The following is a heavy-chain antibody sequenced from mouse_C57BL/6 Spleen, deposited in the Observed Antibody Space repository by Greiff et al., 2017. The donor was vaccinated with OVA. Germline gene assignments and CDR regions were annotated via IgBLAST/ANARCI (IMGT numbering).Heavy chain of an antibody. D-gene: IGHD1-1*01. CDR2: IYPGDGDT. V-gene: IGHV1-80*01. Sequence: QVQLKESGAELVKPGASVKISCKASGYAFSSYWLNWVKQRPGKGLEWIGQIYPGDGDTNYNGKFKGMATLTADKSSSTAYMQLSSLTSEDAAVYFCARLLRERYFDYWGQGTTLTVSS. J-gene: IGHJ2*01. CDR3: ARLLRERYFDY. CDR1: GYAFSSYW.